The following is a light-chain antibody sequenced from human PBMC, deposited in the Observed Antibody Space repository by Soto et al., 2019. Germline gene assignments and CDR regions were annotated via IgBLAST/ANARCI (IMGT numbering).Light chain of an antibody. CDR1: SSNIGSNT. V-gene: IGLV1-44*01. CDR2: SNN. J-gene: IGLJ7*01. CDR3: AAWHDSLNGPV. Sequence: QSVLTQPPSASGTPGQRVTISCSGSSSNIGSNTVNWYQQLPGTAPKLLIYSNNQRPSGVPDRFSGSKSGTSASLAISGLQSEDEADYYCAAWHDSLNGPVFGGGIQLTVL.